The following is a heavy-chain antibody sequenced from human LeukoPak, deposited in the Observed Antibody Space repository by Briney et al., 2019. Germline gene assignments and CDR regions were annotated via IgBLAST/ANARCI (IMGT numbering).Heavy chain of an antibody. V-gene: IGHV4-39*01. Sequence: SETLSLTCTISGGSVSSSSYYWGWIRQPPGKGLEWIGDIYYNGNTYYNASLKSRVSISVDKSNNQFSLKLTSVTAADTAVYYCARRRYYDSTGYLDWGQGTLVTVPS. J-gene: IGHJ1*01. CDR3: ARRRYYDSTGYLD. D-gene: IGHD3-22*01. CDR1: GGSVSSSSYY. CDR2: IYYNGNT.